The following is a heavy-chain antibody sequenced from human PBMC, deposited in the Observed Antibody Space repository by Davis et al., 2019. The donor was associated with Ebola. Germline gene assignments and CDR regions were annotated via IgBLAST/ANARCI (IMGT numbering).Heavy chain of an antibody. CDR2: ISSSSSYI. J-gene: IGHJ4*02. CDR1: GFTFSSYG. Sequence: GGSLRLSCAASGFTFSSYGMHWVRQAPGKGLEWVSSISSSSSYIYYADSVKGRFTISRDNAKNSLYLQMNSLRAEDTAVYYCAREMATSHFDYWGQGTLVTVSS. V-gene: IGHV3-21*01. D-gene: IGHD5-24*01. CDR3: AREMATSHFDY.